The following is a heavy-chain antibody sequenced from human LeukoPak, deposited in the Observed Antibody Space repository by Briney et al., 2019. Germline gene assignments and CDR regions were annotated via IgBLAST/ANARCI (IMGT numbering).Heavy chain of an antibody. CDR1: GYTFTGYY. CDR2: INPNSGGT. Sequence: ASVKVSCKASGYTFTGYYMHWVRQAPGQGLEWMGWINPNSGGTNYAQKFQGRVTMTRDTSISTAYMELSRLRSDDTAVYYCARGVGSYSSGWYTRFDYWGQGTLVTVSS. D-gene: IGHD6-19*01. J-gene: IGHJ4*02. V-gene: IGHV1-2*02. CDR3: ARGVGSYSSGWYTRFDY.